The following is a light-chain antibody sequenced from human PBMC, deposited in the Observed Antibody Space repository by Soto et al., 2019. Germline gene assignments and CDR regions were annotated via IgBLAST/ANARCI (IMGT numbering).Light chain of an antibody. Sequence: SYELTQPPSVSVAPGKTARITCGGNNIGSKSVHWYQQKPGQAPVLVIYYDSDRPSGIPERFSGSNSGNTATLTISRVEAGDEADYYCQVWDSSSDPSSVVFGGGTKLTVL. CDR3: QVWDSSSDPSSVV. CDR1: NIGSKS. V-gene: IGLV3-21*04. CDR2: YDS. J-gene: IGLJ2*01.